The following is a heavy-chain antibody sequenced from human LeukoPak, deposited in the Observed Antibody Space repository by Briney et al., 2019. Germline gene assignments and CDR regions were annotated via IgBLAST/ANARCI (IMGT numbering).Heavy chain of an antibody. D-gene: IGHD6-13*01. CDR1: GFTFSSFA. Sequence: GSLRLSCAASGFTFSSFAMSWVRQAPGKGLEWVSTITGTGGAKYSADSVKGRFTVSRDNSKSTLYLEMNSLRAEDTAVYYCARRLMESSSWYFFDYWGQGTLVTVSS. V-gene: IGHV3-23*01. CDR2: ITGTGGAK. CDR3: ARRLMESSSWYFFDY. J-gene: IGHJ4*02.